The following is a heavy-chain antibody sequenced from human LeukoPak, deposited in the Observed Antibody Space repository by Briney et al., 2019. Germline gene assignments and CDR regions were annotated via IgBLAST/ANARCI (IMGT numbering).Heavy chain of an antibody. J-gene: IGHJ4*02. Sequence: SETLSLTCTVSGGSISSYYWGWIRQPPGKGLEWIGSIYYSGSTYYNPSLKSRVTISVDTSKNQFSLKLSSVTAADTAVYYCARARGDDYVWGSYRYSFDYWGQGTLVTVSS. D-gene: IGHD3-16*02. CDR1: GGSISSYY. V-gene: IGHV4-39*07. CDR2: IYYSGST. CDR3: ARARGDDYVWGSYRYSFDY.